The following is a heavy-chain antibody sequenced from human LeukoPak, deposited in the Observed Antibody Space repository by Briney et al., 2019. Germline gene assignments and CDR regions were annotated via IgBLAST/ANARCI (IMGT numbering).Heavy chain of an antibody. CDR1: ADSFSSHY. CDR2: IYYSGST. Sequence: PSETLSLTCAVSADSFSSHYWTWIRQPPGKGLEWIGYIYYSGSTNYNPSLKSRVTISVDTSKNQFSLKLSSVTAADTAVYYCARCLVWFDPWGQGTLVTVSS. V-gene: IGHV4-59*08. CDR3: ARCLVWFDP. D-gene: IGHD2-8*02. J-gene: IGHJ5*02.